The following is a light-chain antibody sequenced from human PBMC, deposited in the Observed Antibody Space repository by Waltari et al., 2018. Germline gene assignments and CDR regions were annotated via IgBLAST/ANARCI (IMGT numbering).Light chain of an antibody. J-gene: IGLJ3*02. CDR1: TNNVGAQG. Sequence: QAGLTQPPSVSKGLRQTATLPCPGSTNNVGAQGATCLQQTQGRPPKLLSYRNNNRPSGISERFSASRSGTTASLTIAGLQPEDEADYYCSAWDSGLRVWVFGGGTKLTVL. V-gene: IGLV10-54*04. CDR3: SAWDSGLRVWV. CDR2: RNN.